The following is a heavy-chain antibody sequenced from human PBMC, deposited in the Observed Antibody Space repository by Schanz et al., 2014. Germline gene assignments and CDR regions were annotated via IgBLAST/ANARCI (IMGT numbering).Heavy chain of an antibody. Sequence: DVQLLESGGGLVQPGESLRLSCAASGFTFTTYAMTWVRQAPGKGLEWVGRITNKPNNYNTEYAASVKGRFTISRDDSRNSLYLQMSSLKTEDTAVYYCSTGLTAVDYDAIGLWGQGTMVTVSS. CDR2: ITNKPNNYNT. D-gene: IGHD4-17*01. V-gene: IGHV3-72*01. J-gene: IGHJ3*01. CDR1: GFTFTTYA. CDR3: STGLTAVDYDAIGL.